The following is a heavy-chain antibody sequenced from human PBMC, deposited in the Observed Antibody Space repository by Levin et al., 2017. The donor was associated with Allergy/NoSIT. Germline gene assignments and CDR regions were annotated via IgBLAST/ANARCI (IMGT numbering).Heavy chain of an antibody. V-gene: IGHV3-30*04. CDR1: GFKFNTYA. D-gene: IGHD3-16*01. Sequence: GESLKISCAVSGFKFNTYAMYWVRQAPGKGLEWLAVISYNGNDKHYADSVKGRFSISRHTSQNLLYLDINSLTTEDTAVYSCAKDRRKGVYAYYYGMDVWGQGTTVIVSS. CDR2: ISYNGNDK. CDR3: AKDRRKGVYAYYYGMDV. J-gene: IGHJ6*02.